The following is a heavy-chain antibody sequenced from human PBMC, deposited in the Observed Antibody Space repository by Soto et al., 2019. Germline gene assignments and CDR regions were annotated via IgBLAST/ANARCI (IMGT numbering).Heavy chain of an antibody. J-gene: IGHJ4*02. CDR3: ASSANTGFDY. Sequence: GESLKIACKGSGYIFTSYWIGWGLQMPGKGLEWMGIIYPGDSDTRYSPSFQGQVTISADKSISTAYLQWSSLKASDTAMYYCASSANTGFDYWGQGTLVTVSS. CDR1: GYIFTSYW. V-gene: IGHV5-51*01. CDR2: IYPGDSDT. D-gene: IGHD6-25*01.